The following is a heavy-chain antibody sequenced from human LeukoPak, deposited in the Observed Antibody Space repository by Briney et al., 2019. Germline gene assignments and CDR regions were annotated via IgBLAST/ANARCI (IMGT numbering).Heavy chain of an antibody. D-gene: IGHD3-3*01. CDR3: ASDYDFSDGSKRGFDR. V-gene: IGHV3-48*01. Sequence: GGSLRLSCAASGFTFRTFSMNWVRQAPGMGLELVDYVSGSGATMYYADPVKGRFIISNDNAKRSPFMQMNSLRAEDTAVYYCASDYDFSDGSKRGFDRWGQGTLVTVSS. CDR1: GFTFRTFS. CDR2: VSGSGATM. J-gene: IGHJ4*02.